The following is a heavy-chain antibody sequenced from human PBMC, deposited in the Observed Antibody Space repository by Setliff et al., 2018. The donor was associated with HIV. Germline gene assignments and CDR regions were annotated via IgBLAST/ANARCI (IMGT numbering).Heavy chain of an antibody. Sequence: ETLSLTCTVSGGSISNSDFYWGWIRQSPGKGLEWIGSIYYRGATYYNPTLQSRVSMSVDKSKNQFSVKLTSVTAADTAVYYCARGHCSGTNCYGVDYYGMDVWGQGTTVTVSS. CDR3: ARGHCSGTNCYGVDYYGMDV. V-gene: IGHV4-39*07. J-gene: IGHJ6*02. CDR1: GGSISNSDFY. D-gene: IGHD2-2*01. CDR2: IYYRGAT.